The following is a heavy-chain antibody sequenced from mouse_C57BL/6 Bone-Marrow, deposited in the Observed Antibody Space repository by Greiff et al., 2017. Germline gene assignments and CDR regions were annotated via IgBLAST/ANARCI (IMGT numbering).Heavy chain of an antibody. J-gene: IGHJ2*01. CDR3: ARRAMITTLFDY. Sequence: EVNVVDSGGGLVQPGESLKLSCESNEYEFPSHDMSWVRKTPEKRLELVAAINSDGGSTYYPDTMERRFIISRDNTKKTLYLQMSSLRSEDTALYYCARRAMITTLFDYWGQGTTLTVSS. D-gene: IGHD2-1*01. CDR2: INSDGGST. CDR1: EYEFPSHD. V-gene: IGHV5-2*01.